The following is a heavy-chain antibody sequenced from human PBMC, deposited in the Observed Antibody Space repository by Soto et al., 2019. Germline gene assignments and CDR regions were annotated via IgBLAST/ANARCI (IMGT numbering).Heavy chain of an antibody. Sequence: ASVKVSCKVSGYTLTELSMYWVRQAPGQGLEWMGWINPNSGGTNYAQKFQGWVTMTRDTSISTAYMELSRLRSDDTPVYYCARVPLYPYGMDVWGQGTTVPVSS. J-gene: IGHJ6*02. CDR2: INPNSGGT. V-gene: IGHV1-2*04. CDR3: ARVPLYPYGMDV. CDR1: GYTLTELS.